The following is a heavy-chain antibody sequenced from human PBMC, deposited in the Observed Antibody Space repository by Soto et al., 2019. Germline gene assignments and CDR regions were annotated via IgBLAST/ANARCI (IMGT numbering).Heavy chain of an antibody. Sequence: VASVKVSCKGSGGTFSSYSISWVRQAPGQGLEWMGGIIPIFGTANYAQKFQGRVTITADKSTGTAYMELSSLRSEDTAVYYCAIFLEWPPSTAFDYWGQGTLVTVSS. V-gene: IGHV1-69*06. CDR3: AIFLEWPPSTAFDY. J-gene: IGHJ4*02. D-gene: IGHD3-3*01. CDR1: GGTFSSYS. CDR2: IIPIFGTA.